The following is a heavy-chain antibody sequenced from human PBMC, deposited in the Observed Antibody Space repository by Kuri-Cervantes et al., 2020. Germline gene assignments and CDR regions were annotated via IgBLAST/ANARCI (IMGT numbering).Heavy chain of an antibody. V-gene: IGHV4-39*07. CDR2: INYSGST. Sequence: SETLSLTCTVSGGSISSGGYYWSWIRQPPGQGLEWIGTINYSGSTYYNPSLKSRITISVDTSKNQFSLKLSSVTAADTAVYNCARVPDSSGYYGFDYWGQGTLVTVSP. J-gene: IGHJ4*02. CDR1: GGSISSGGYY. CDR3: ARVPDSSGYYGFDY. D-gene: IGHD3-22*01.